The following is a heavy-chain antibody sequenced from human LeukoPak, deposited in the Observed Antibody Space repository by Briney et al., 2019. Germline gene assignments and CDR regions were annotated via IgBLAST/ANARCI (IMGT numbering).Heavy chain of an antibody. CDR3: AKGKAARPELGRFDY. Sequence: GGSLRLSCAASGFTFDDYAMHWVRQAPGKGLEWVSGISWNSGSIGYADSVKGRFTISRDNAKNSLYLQMNSLRAEDTALYYCAKGKAARPELGRFDYWGQGTLVTVSS. V-gene: IGHV3-9*01. CDR2: ISWNSGSI. CDR1: GFTFDDYA. J-gene: IGHJ4*02. D-gene: IGHD6-6*01.